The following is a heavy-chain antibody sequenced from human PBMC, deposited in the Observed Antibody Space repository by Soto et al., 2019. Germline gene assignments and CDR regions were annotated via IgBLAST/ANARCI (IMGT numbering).Heavy chain of an antibody. J-gene: IGHJ5*02. V-gene: IGHV4-31*03. CDR3: ARDKSGGSWNWFDP. CDR1: GGSISSGGHY. Sequence: QVQLQESGPGLVKPSQTLSLTCTVSGGSISSGGHYWSWIRQHPGKGLEWIGYISYSGSYQYNPSLKSRVTISVDMSKNQFSLKLSSVTAADTAVYYCARDKSGGSWNWFDPWGQGILVTVSS. CDR2: ISYSGSY. D-gene: IGHD2-15*01.